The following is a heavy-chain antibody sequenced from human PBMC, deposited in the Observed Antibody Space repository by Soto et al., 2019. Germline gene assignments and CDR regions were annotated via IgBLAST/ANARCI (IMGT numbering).Heavy chain of an antibody. CDR3: ARKISGSYPFHY. V-gene: IGHV3-23*01. Sequence: GGSLRLSCAASGFTFGTYAMSWVRQAPGKGLEWVSGISGSGGATDYADSVKGRFTISRDNSKNTLYLQMNSLRAEDTAVYYCARKISGSYPFHYWGQGTLVTXSS. CDR1: GFTFGTYA. D-gene: IGHD3-22*01. CDR2: ISGSGGAT. J-gene: IGHJ4*02.